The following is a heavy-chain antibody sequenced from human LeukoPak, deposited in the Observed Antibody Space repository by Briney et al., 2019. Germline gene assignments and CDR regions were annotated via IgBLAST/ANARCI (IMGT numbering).Heavy chain of an antibody. V-gene: IGHV4-34*01. CDR1: GGSFSGYY. Sequence: SETLSLTCALYGGSFSGYYWSWIRQPPGRGQEWIGEINHSGSTNYNPSLKSRVTISVDTSKNQFSLKLSSVTAADTAVYYCARTRSGYYYPIDYWGQGTLVTVSS. CDR2: INHSGST. CDR3: ARTRSGYYYPIDY. J-gene: IGHJ4*02. D-gene: IGHD3-22*01.